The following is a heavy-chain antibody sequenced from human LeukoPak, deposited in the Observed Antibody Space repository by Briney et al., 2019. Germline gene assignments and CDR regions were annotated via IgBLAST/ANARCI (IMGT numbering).Heavy chain of an antibody. J-gene: IGHJ6*04. Sequence: GGSLRLSCAASGFTLSSYEMNWVRQAPGKGLEWVSYISSSGSTIYYADSVKGRCTISRDNAKNSLYLQMNSLRAEDTAVYYCAELGITMIGGVWGKGTTVTISS. V-gene: IGHV3-48*03. CDR1: GFTLSSYE. CDR2: ISSSGSTI. CDR3: AELGITMIGGV. D-gene: IGHD3-10*02.